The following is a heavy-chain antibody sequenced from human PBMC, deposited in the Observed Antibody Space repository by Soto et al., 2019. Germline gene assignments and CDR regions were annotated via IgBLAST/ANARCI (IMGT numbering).Heavy chain of an antibody. CDR3: TTEWYAPHPYYSYYYGMAV. Sequence: WSLRLSCAASGFTFSNAWMNWVRQAPGKGLEWVGRIKSKTDGGTTDYAAPVKGRFTISRDDSKNTLYLQMNSLKTEDTAVYYCTTEWYAPHPYYSYYYGMAVGGQGTGATVPS. D-gene: IGHD2-2*01. J-gene: IGHJ6*02. V-gene: IGHV3-15*07. CDR1: GFTFSNAW. CDR2: IKSKTDGGTT.